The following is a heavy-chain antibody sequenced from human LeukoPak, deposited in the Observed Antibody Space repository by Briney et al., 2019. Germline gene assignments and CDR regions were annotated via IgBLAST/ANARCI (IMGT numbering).Heavy chain of an antibody. J-gene: IGHJ4*02. CDR1: GFTVRSNY. D-gene: IGHD3-3*01. CDR2: IYSGGST. CDR3: ARAYPYYDFWSGYFDY. V-gene: IGHV3-66*02. Sequence: GGSLRLSCAASGFTVRSNYMSWVRQAPGKGLEWVSVIYSGGSTYYADSVKGRFTISRDNSKNTLYLQMNSLRAEDTAVYYCARAYPYYDFWSGYFDYWGQGTLVTVSS.